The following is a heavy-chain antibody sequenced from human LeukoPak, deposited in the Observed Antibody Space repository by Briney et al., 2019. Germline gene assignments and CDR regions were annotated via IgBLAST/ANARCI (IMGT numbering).Heavy chain of an antibody. D-gene: IGHD6-19*01. Sequence: SETLSLTCTVSGGSISSYYWSWIRQPPGKGLEWVGNIYTSGNTNYNPSLKSRVAISVDTSKNQFSLKLNSVTAADTAVYYCARPYSSGWSGAFDIWGQGTMVTVSS. V-gene: IGHV4-4*09. CDR3: ARPYSSGWSGAFDI. J-gene: IGHJ3*02. CDR1: GGSISSYY. CDR2: IYTSGNT.